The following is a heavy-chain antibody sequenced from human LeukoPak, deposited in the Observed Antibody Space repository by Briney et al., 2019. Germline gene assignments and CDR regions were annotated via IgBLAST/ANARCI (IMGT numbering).Heavy chain of an antibody. CDR2: IYYSGST. Sequence: SETLSLTCTVSGGSISSSSYYWGWIRQPPGKGLEWIGSIYYSGSTYYNPSLKSRVTISVDTSKNQFSLKLSSVTAADTAVYYCARSQIAAAGTVDYWGQGTLVTVSS. V-gene: IGHV4-39*01. D-gene: IGHD6-13*01. CDR1: GGSISSSSYY. J-gene: IGHJ4*02. CDR3: ARSQIAAAGTVDY.